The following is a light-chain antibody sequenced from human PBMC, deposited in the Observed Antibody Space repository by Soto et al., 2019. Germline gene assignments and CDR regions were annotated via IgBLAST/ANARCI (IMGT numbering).Light chain of an antibody. CDR2: EVS. Sequence: QSVLTQPASVSGSPGQSITISCTGTSRDVGSYNLVSWYQQHPGKAPKLMIYEVSKRPSGVSNRFSGSKSGNTASLTISGLQAEDEADYYCCSYAGSSISYVFGTGTKVTVL. CDR1: SRDVGSYNL. V-gene: IGLV2-23*02. J-gene: IGLJ1*01. CDR3: CSYAGSSISYV.